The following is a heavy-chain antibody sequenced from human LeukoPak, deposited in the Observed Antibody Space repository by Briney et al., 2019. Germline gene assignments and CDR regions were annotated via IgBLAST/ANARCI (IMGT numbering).Heavy chain of an antibody. Sequence: HGGSLRLSCAASGFTFDDYAMHWVRQAPGKGLEWVSGVSWNSVSIDYAGSVKGRFTISRDNTKNSLYLQMKSLRVEDTAFYYCVKSPVSGWFGDYHFDFWGQGTLVTVPA. CDR2: VSWNSVSI. D-gene: IGHD3-10*01. V-gene: IGHV3-9*01. CDR3: VKSPVSGWFGDYHFDF. J-gene: IGHJ4*02. CDR1: GFTFDDYA.